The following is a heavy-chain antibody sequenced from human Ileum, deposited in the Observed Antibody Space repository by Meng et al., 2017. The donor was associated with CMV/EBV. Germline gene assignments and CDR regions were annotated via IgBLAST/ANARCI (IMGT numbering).Heavy chain of an antibody. CDR3: ARAISGHYYVP. CDR2: INYRGTT. J-gene: IGHJ1*01. CDR1: GGSISSGDYY. Sequence: QVQLQESGPGLVKPSQTRSLTCTVSGGSISSGDYYWSWIREPPGKGLEWIGYINYRGTTYYNPSLKSRLTISVDTSNNQFSLILSSVTAADTALYYCARAISGHYYVPWGQGTLVTVSS. V-gene: IGHV4-30-4*08. D-gene: IGHD3-22*01.